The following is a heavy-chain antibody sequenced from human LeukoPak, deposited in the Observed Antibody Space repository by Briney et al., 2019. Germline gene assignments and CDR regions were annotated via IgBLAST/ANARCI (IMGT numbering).Heavy chain of an antibody. J-gene: IGHJ5*02. Sequence: ASVKVSCKASGYTFTGYYMHWARQAPGQGLEWMGWINPNSGGTNYAQKFQGRVTMTRDTSISTAYMELSRLRSDDTAVYYCARQFDDPYGPPFTGFLKNWFDPWGQGTLVTVSS. CDR3: ARQFDDPYGPPFTGFLKNWFDP. CDR2: INPNSGGT. V-gene: IGHV1-2*02. CDR1: GYTFTGYY. D-gene: IGHD3-10*01.